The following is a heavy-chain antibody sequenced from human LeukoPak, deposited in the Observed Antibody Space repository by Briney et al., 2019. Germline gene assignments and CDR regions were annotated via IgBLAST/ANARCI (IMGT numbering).Heavy chain of an antibody. V-gene: IGHV3-30-3*01. CDR2: ISYDGSNK. J-gene: IGHJ4*02. CDR1: GFTFSSYA. Sequence: GGSLRLSCAAPGFTFSSYAMHWVRQAPGKGLEWVAVISYDGSNKYYADSVKGRFTISRDNSKNTLYLQMNSLRAEDTAVYYCASTSPYWGQGTLVTVSS. D-gene: IGHD3-16*01. CDR3: ASTSPY.